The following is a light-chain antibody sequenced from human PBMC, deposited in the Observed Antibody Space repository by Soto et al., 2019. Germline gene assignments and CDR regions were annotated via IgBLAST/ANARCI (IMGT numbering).Light chain of an antibody. CDR3: QQYDSDWT. V-gene: IGKV1-5*01. Sequence: DIQMTQSPSTLSASVGDRVTITCRASQSVCGLLAWYQHXPGKAPKFLIYDVSSLGSGVPSRFSGSVSGAEFTLTISSLQPDDSATYFCQQYDSDWTFGQGTKVDIK. J-gene: IGKJ1*01. CDR2: DVS. CDR1: QSVCGL.